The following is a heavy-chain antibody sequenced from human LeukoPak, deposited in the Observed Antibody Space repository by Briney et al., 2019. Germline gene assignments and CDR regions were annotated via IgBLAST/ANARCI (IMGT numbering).Heavy chain of an antibody. CDR2: INHSGST. J-gene: IGHJ6*03. Sequence: SETLSLTCAVYGGSFSGYYWSWIRQPPGKGLEWIGEINHSGSTNYNPSLKSRVTISVDTSKNQFSLKLSSVTAADTAVYYCARGVIAVAVNYYYIYMDVWGKGTTVTV. CDR3: ARGVIAVAVNYYYIYMDV. V-gene: IGHV4-34*01. D-gene: IGHD6-19*01. CDR1: GGSFSGYY.